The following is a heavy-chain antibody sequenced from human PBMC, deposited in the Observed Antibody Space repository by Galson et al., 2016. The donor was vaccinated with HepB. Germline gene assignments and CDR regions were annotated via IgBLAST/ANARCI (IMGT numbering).Heavy chain of an antibody. D-gene: IGHD1-1*01. Sequence: SVKVSCKASGYIFTSQYIHWVRQAPGQGLEWMGRINPSDGSTIHAQNFQGRVTLTRDTSTSPVYMELSSLRFEDTAVYYCARGLLEGNTGQFDYWGQGTLVTVSP. V-gene: IGHV1-46*01. CDR1: GYIFTSQY. CDR3: ARGLLEGNTGQFDY. CDR2: INPSDGST. J-gene: IGHJ4*02.